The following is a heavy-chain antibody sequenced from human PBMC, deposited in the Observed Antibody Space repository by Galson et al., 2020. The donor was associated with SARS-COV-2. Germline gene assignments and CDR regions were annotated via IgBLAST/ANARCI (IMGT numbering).Heavy chain of an antibody. CDR2: ITGSGGTT. J-gene: IGHJ4*02. Sequence: GESLKISCVASGFTFNIFAMSWVRQAPGKGLEWVSGITGSGGTTDYAASVKGRFTISRDNSKNTLYLQMNSLRVDDTAIYYCVKEKWQWLGSFFESWGQGTPVTVSS. V-gene: IGHV3-23*01. CDR1: GFTFNIFA. D-gene: IGHD6-19*01. CDR3: VKEKWQWLGSFFES.